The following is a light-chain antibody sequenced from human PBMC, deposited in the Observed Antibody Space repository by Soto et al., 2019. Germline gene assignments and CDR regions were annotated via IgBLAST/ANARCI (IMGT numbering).Light chain of an antibody. Sequence: QSALTQPASLSGSPGQSITISCTGTSSDVGSYNLVSWYQQYPGKDPRLLIYEASKRPSGVSDRFSASKSGVTASLTISGLQAEDEADYYCCSFASNSPLVFGGGTKVTVL. CDR1: SSDVGSYNL. CDR3: CSFASNSPLV. V-gene: IGLV2-23*01. CDR2: EAS. J-gene: IGLJ3*02.